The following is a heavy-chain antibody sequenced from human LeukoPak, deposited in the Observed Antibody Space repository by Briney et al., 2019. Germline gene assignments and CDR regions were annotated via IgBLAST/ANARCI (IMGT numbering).Heavy chain of an antibody. V-gene: IGHV4-59*01. CDR3: ARSTVSVAGLLDY. CDR1: GGSISSYY. Sequence: SETLSLTCTISGGSISSYYWSWIRQPPGKGLEWVGYIYYSGNTNYSPSLKNRATISIDTSKKEFSLKLTSVTAADTAVYYCARSTVSVAGLLDYWGQGTLVTVSS. CDR2: IYYSGNT. D-gene: IGHD6-19*01. J-gene: IGHJ4*02.